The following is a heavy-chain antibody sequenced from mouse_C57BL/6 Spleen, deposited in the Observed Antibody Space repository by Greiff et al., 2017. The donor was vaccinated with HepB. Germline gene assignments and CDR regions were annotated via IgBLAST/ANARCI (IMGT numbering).Heavy chain of an antibody. Sequence: EVKVEESGGGLVQPGGSMKLSCVASGFTFSNYWMNWVRQSPEKGLEWVAQIRLKSDNYATHYAESVKGRFTISRDDSKSSVYLQMNNLRAEDTGIYYCTATTVVAYYAMDYWGQGTSVTVSS. D-gene: IGHD1-1*01. CDR1: GFTFSNYW. J-gene: IGHJ4*01. CDR2: IRLKSDNYAT. CDR3: TATTVVAYYAMDY. V-gene: IGHV6-3*01.